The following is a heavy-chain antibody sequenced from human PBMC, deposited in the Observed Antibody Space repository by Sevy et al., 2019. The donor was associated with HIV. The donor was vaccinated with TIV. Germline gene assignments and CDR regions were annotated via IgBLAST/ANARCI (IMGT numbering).Heavy chain of an antibody. CDR3: TRRYYDSSGPQYYYMDV. CDR1: GFTFSGSA. Sequence: GGSLRLSCAASGFTFSGSAMVWVRQASGKGLEWVGHVISRANSYATAYGASVKGRFTISREDSKNTAYLQMNSLKTEDTALYFCTRRYYDSSGPQYYYMDVWGKGTTVTVSS. V-gene: IGHV3-73*01. D-gene: IGHD3-22*01. CDR2: VISRANSYAT. J-gene: IGHJ6*03.